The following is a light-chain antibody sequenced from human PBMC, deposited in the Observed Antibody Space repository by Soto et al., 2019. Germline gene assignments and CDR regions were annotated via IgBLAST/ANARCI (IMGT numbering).Light chain of an antibody. CDR3: QQYHIWPPWT. J-gene: IGKJ1*01. V-gene: IGKV3-15*01. CDR1: QSIRSN. Sequence: EIVMTQSPDTLSVSPGEGATLSCRVSQSIRSNLAWYQQRPGQAPRLLMYGASTRADGIPARFTGSGSGTEFTLTISSQQSQDFAVYYCQQYHIWPPWTSGKGTKVDIK. CDR2: GAS.